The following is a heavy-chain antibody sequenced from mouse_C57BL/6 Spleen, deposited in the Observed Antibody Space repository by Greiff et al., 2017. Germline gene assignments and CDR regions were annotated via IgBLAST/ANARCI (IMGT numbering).Heavy chain of an antibody. CDR3: ARSYDGYYFDY. J-gene: IGHJ2*01. Sequence: VQLQQSGPVLVKPGASVKMSCKASGYTFTDYYMNWVKQSHGKSLEWIGVIYPYNGGTSYNQKFKGKATLTVDKSSSTAYMELNSLTSEDSAVYYCARSYDGYYFDYWGQGTTLTVSS. CDR1: GYTFTDYY. V-gene: IGHV1-19*01. D-gene: IGHD2-3*01. CDR2: IYPYNGGT.